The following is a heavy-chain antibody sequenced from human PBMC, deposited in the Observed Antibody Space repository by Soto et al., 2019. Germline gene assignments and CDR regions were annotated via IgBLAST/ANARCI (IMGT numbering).Heavy chain of an antibody. D-gene: IGHD4-17*01. CDR2: IYYSGTT. CDR3: ARTYGDYVIDY. J-gene: IGHJ4*02. Sequence: PSETLSLTCSVSGDSISTYYWSWIRQPPGKGLEWIGYIYYSGTTNYSPSLKSRVTFSVDTSKNQFSLKLSSVPAADTAVYYCARTYGDYVIDYWGQGTPVTVSS. CDR1: GDSISTYY. V-gene: IGHV4-59*08.